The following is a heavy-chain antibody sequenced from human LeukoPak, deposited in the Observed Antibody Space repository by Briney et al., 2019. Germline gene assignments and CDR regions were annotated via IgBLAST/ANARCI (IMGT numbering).Heavy chain of an antibody. J-gene: IGHJ4*02. CDR2: IYYSGST. CDR1: GGSISSSSYY. CDR3: ARLYYDSSGYYQICYFDY. Sequence: AETLSLTCTVSGGSISSSSYYWGWIRQPPGKGLEWIGSIYYSGSTYYNPSLKSRVTISVDTSKNQFSLNLRSVTAADTAVYYCARLYYDSSGYYQICYFDYWGQGTLVTVSS. D-gene: IGHD3-22*01. V-gene: IGHV4-39*01.